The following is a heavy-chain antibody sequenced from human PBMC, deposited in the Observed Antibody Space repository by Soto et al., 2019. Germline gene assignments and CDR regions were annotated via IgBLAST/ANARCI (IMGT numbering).Heavy chain of an antibody. D-gene: IGHD5-12*01. Sequence: PSETLSLTCSVSGGSIGSYYWSWIRQPPGKGLEYIGYIYHSGSTNYNPSLKSRVTISLDTSKNQFSLKLSSVTAADTAVYYCAAGGGLPRYYWGQGTLVTVSS. CDR1: GGSIGSYY. J-gene: IGHJ4*02. V-gene: IGHV4-59*12. CDR3: AAGGGLPRYY. CDR2: IYHSGST.